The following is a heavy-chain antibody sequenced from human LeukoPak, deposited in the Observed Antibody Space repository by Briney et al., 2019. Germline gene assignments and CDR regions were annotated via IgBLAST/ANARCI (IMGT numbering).Heavy chain of an antibody. Sequence: PSETLSLTCTVSGGSISSSIYYWGWIRQPPGKGLEWIGSIYYSGSTYYNPSLKSRVTISVDTSKNQFSLKLSSVTAADTAVYYCARRSSRIWFANWFDPWGQGTLVTVSS. V-gene: IGHV4-39*01. D-gene: IGHD3-10*01. CDR2: IYYSGST. CDR3: ARRSSRIWFANWFDP. CDR1: GGSISSSIYY. J-gene: IGHJ5*02.